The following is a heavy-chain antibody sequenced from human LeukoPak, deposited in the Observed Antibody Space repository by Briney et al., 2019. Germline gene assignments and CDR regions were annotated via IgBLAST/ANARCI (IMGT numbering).Heavy chain of an antibody. J-gene: IGHJ4*02. CDR2: IYYSGST. V-gene: IGHV4-39*01. CDR3: ARKMRPRYSDSSAYDY. CDR1: GGSISSSSYY. D-gene: IGHD3-22*01. Sequence: SETLSLTCTVPGGSISSSSYYWGWIRQPPGKGLEWIGHIYYSGSTYYNPSLKSRVTIYVDTSKNQFSLKLSSVTAGDTAVYYCARKMRPRYSDSSAYDYWGQGTLVTVSS.